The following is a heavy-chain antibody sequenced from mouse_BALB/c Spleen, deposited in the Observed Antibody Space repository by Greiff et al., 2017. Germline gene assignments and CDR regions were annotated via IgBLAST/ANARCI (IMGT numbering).Heavy chain of an antibody. CDR2: IRLKSNNYAT. CDR1: GFTFSNYW. J-gene: IGHJ3*01. Sequence: DVMLVESGGGLVQPGGSMKLSCVASGFTFSNYWMNWVRQSPEKGLEWVAEIRLKSNNYATHYAESVKGRFTISRDDSKSSVYLQMNNLRAEDTGIYYCTRLTGTAWFAYWGQGTLVTVSA. D-gene: IGHD4-1*01. CDR3: TRLTGTAWFAY. V-gene: IGHV6-6*02.